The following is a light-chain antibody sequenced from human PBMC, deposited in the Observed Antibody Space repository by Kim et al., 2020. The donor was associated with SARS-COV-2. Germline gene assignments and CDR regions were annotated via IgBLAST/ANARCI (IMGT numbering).Light chain of an antibody. CDR2: DVT. J-gene: IGLJ2*01. Sequence: QSALTQPASVSGSPGQSITISCTGTSSDIGGYNFVSWYQQHPDETPKLIIYDVTKRHSGVSTCFSGSQYGNTASLTISGLQAEDESHYYCGSYTHRITTILGGETQLTVL. V-gene: IGLV2-14*03. CDR1: SSDIGGYNF. CDR3: GSYTHRITTI.